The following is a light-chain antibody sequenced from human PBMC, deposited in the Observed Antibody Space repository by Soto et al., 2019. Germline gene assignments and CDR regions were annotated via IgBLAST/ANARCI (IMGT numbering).Light chain of an antibody. CDR1: QGVLNSSNNKNY. CDR2: WAS. J-gene: IGKJ1*01. V-gene: IGKV4-1*01. Sequence: DIVMTQSPDSLAVSLGERATINCKSSQGVLNSSNNKNYLTWYQQKPGQPPKLLIYWASTRESGVPDRFSGSGSGTDFTLTISSLQAEDVAVYYCQQYYSSPRTFGQGTKVEIK. CDR3: QQYYSSPRT.